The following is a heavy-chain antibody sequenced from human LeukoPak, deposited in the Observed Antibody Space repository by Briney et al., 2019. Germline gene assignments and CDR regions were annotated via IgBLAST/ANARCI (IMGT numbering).Heavy chain of an antibody. CDR1: GASINSKY. CDR3: ARGDSSSWYRIGARPLWGDYMDV. V-gene: IGHV4-4*07. CDR2: IYASGGT. J-gene: IGHJ6*03. Sequence: PSETLSLTCIVSGASINSKYWSWIRQPAGKGLVYIWRIYASGGTNYNPSLKSRVTMSIDTSKNQFSLKLNSVTAADTAVYYCARGDSSSWYRIGARPLWGDYMDVWGKGTTVTVSS. D-gene: IGHD6-13*01.